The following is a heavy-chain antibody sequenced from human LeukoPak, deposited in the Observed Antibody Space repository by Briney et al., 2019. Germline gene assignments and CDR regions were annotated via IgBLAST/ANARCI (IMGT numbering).Heavy chain of an antibody. CDR1: GGSINDFY. CDR3: ARSVRLVVRGVISYYFDY. V-gene: IGHV4-31*03. CDR2: IYYSGST. J-gene: IGHJ4*02. D-gene: IGHD3-10*01. Sequence: SETLSLTCTVSGGSINDFYWTWIRQHPGKGLEWIGYIYYSGSTYYNPSLKSRVTISVDTSKNQFSLKLSSVTAADTAVYYCARSVRLVVRGVISYYFDYWGQGTLVTVSS.